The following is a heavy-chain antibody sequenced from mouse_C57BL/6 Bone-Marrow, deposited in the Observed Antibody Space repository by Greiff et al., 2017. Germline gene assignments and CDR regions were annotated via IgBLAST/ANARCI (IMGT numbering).Heavy chain of an antibody. V-gene: IGHV5-9*01. CDR3: ARQVTTVLATKYFDV. J-gene: IGHJ1*03. CDR1: GFTFSSYT. CDR2: ISGGGGNT. D-gene: IGHD1-1*01. Sequence: EVMLVESGGGLVKPGGSLKLSCAASGFTFSSYTLSWVRQTPEKRLQWVAAISGGGGNTYSPDSGKGRFTISRDNDKNILYLQMSSLRSEDTALYYCARQVTTVLATKYFDVWGTGTTVTVSS.